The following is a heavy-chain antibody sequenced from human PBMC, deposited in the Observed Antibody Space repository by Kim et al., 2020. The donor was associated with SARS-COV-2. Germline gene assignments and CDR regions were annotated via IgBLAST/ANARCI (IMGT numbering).Heavy chain of an antibody. Sequence: ASVKVSCKASGYTFTSYYMHWVRQAPGQGLEWMGIINPSGGSTSYAQKFQGRVTMTRDTSTSTVYMELSSLRSEDTAVYYCAREDYDILTGYQYGWFDPWGQGTLVTVSS. CDR1: GYTFTSYY. J-gene: IGHJ5*02. V-gene: IGHV1-46*01. CDR3: AREDYDILTGYQYGWFDP. D-gene: IGHD3-9*01. CDR2: INPSGGST.